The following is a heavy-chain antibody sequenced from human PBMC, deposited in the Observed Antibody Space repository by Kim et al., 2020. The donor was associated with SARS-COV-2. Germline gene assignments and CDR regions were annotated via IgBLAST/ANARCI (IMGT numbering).Heavy chain of an antibody. CDR1: GFTFSSYA. D-gene: IGHD6-13*01. V-gene: IGHV3-30*04. J-gene: IGHJ6*02. CDR2: ISYDGSNK. CDR3: ASELAAAGDFYYYYYGMDV. Sequence: GGSLRLSFAASGFTFSSYAMHWVRQAPGKGLEWVAVISYDGSNKYYADSVKGRFTISRDNSKNTLYLQMNSLRAEDTAVYYCASELAAAGDFYYYYYGMDVWGQGTTVTVSS.